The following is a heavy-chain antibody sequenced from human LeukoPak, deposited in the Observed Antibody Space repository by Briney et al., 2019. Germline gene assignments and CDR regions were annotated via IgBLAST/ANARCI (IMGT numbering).Heavy chain of an antibody. J-gene: IGHJ4*02. Sequence: SETLSLTCTVSGYSISSGYYWGWIRQPPGKGLEWIGSIYHSGSTYYNPSLKSRVTISVDTSKNQFSLKLSSVTAADTAVYYCGRHSSSSLIFDYWGQGTLVTVSS. CDR1: GYSISSGYY. CDR3: GRHSSSSLIFDY. V-gene: IGHV4-38-2*02. D-gene: IGHD6-6*01. CDR2: IYHSGST.